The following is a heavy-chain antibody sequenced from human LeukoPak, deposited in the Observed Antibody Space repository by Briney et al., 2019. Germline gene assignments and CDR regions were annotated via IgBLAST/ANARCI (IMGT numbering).Heavy chain of an antibody. J-gene: IGHJ4*02. Sequence: PSETLSLTCAVYGGSFSGYYWSWIRQPPGKGLEWIGEINHSGSTNYNPSLKSRVTISVDTSKNQFSLKLGSVTAADTAVYYCARTVTNYYDSSGYYSAVFDYWGQGTLVTVSS. D-gene: IGHD3-22*01. CDR2: INHSGST. V-gene: IGHV4-34*01. CDR1: GGSFSGYY. CDR3: ARTVTNYYDSSGYYSAVFDY.